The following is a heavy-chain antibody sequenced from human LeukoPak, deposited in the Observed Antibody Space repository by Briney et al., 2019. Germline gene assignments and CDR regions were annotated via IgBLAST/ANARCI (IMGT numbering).Heavy chain of an antibody. J-gene: IGHJ5*01. Sequence: GESLKISRKGSGYSFTSYWIGWVRQMPGKGLEWMGIILPADSDTRYSPSFQGQVTISADKSISTAYVQWSTLKASDTAIYYCASGRFCNGGSCYDSWGQGTLVTVSS. CDR1: GYSFTSYW. CDR2: ILPADSDT. CDR3: ASGRFCNGGSCYDS. V-gene: IGHV5-51*01. D-gene: IGHD2-15*01.